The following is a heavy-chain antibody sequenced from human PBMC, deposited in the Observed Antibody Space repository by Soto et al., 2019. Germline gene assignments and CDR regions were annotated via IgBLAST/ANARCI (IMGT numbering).Heavy chain of an antibody. CDR1: GASISNDNW. CDR2: IYHSGST. Sequence: PSETLSVTCDVSGASISNDNWWSWVRQPPGKGLEWIGEIYHSGSTNYNPSLKSRVTISVDKSKNQFSLKLSSVTAADTAVYYCAKDLGIAVSARRAFDIWGQGTMVTVSS. V-gene: IGHV4-4*02. J-gene: IGHJ3*02. CDR3: AKDLGIAVSARRAFDI. D-gene: IGHD6-19*01.